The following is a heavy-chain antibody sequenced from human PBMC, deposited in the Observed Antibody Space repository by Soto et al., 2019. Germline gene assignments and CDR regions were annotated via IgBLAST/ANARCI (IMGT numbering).Heavy chain of an antibody. J-gene: IGHJ5*02. Sequence: GESLKISCKGSGYSFTSYWIGWVRQMPGKSLEWMGIIYPGDSDTRYSPSFQGQVTISADKSISTAYLQWSSLKASDTAMYYCARHQDYGDHGERHSWFDPWGQGTLVTVSS. D-gene: IGHD4-17*01. CDR2: IYPGDSDT. CDR3: ARHQDYGDHGERHSWFDP. CDR1: GYSFTSYW. V-gene: IGHV5-51*01.